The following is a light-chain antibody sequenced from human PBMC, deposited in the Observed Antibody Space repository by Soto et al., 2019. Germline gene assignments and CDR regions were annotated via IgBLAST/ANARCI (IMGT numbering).Light chain of an antibody. CDR2: GAS. V-gene: IGKV3-15*01. CDR1: QSVSSN. J-gene: IGKJ1*01. CDR3: QQYNNWPPWT. Sequence: EIVMTQSPATLSVSPGERATLSCRASQSVSSNLAWYQQKPGQAPRLLIYGASTRANSIPARFSGSGSGTEFTLTISSLQSEDFAVYYCQQYNNWPPWTFGQGTKVEIK.